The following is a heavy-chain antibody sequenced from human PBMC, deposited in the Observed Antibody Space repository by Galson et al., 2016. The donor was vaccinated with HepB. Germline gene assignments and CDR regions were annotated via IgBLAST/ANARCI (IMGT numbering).Heavy chain of an antibody. CDR3: ARTPGVAYHIDY. J-gene: IGHJ4*02. D-gene: IGHD3-3*01. CDR2: IWYDGSNK. V-gene: IGHV3-33*01. Sequence: SLRLSCAASGFTFSNYGIHWVRQTPGKGLEWVAVIWYDGSNKYYADSVKGRFTISRDNSKNTVDLQMNSLRAEDTAVYFCARTPGVAYHIDYWGQGTLVSVSS. CDR1: GFTFSNYG.